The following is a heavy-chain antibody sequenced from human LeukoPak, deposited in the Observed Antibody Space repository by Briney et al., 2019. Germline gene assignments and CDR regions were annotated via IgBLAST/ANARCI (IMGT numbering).Heavy chain of an antibody. V-gene: IGHV3-53*05. CDR2: IYGDDST. Sequence: GGSLRLSCAASGFTVSNNYMIWVRQAPGKGLEWVSVIYGDDSTFYADSVKGRFTISRDNSKDSLYLQMNSLRTEDTALYFCTKDPYGTGGDYWGQGTLVTVSS. CDR3: TKDPYGTGGDY. CDR1: GFTVSNNY. D-gene: IGHD2-8*02. J-gene: IGHJ4*02.